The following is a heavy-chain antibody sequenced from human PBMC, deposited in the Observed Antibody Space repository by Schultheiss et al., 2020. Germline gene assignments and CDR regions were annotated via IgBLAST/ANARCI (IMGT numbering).Heavy chain of an antibody. CDR3: ARDLPSGSWVY. V-gene: IGHV1-2*02. CDR1: GYTFTGYY. D-gene: IGHD6-13*01. J-gene: IGHJ4*02. CDR2: INPNSGNT. Sequence: ASVKVSCKASGYTFTGYYMHWVRQAPGQGLEWMGWINPNSGNTGYAQKFQGRVTMTRDTSASTAYMELSSLRSEDTAVYYCARDLPSGSWVYWGQGTLVTVSS.